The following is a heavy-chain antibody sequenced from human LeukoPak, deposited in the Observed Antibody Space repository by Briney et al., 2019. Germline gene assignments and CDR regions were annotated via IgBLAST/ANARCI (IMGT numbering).Heavy chain of an antibody. J-gene: IGHJ4*02. V-gene: IGHV4-59*01. CDR1: GGSISGYN. D-gene: IGHD3-22*01. Sequence: SETLSLTCTVSGGSISGYNWSWIRQPPGPGLEWIGYMHYIGCTNHHPSLKSRVTISVDPSKDQFSLQLSSVTAADTAVDYFASHYYDSCGCYPFVFWGGGPLFTVSS. CDR3: ASHYYDSCGCYPFVF. CDR2: MHYIGCT.